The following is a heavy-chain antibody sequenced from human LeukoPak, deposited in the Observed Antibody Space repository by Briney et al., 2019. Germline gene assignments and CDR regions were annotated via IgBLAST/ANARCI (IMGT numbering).Heavy chain of an antibody. D-gene: IGHD1-20*01. CDR2: IYYSGST. J-gene: IGHJ4*02. CDR1: GGSISSYY. Sequence: SETLSLTCTVSGGSISSYYWSWIRQPPGKGLEWIGYIYYSGSTNYNPSLKSRVTISVDTSKNQFSLNLNSVTAADTAVYYCARLTSTGDFDYWGQGTLVTVSS. V-gene: IGHV4-59*08. CDR3: ARLTSTGDFDY.